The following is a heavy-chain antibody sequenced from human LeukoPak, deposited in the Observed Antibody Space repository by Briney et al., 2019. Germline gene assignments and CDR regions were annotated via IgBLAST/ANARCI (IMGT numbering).Heavy chain of an antibody. J-gene: IGHJ3*02. Sequence: GASVKVSCKASGYTFTSYGISWVRQAPGPGLEWVGWISAYNGNTNYAQKLQGRVTMTTDTSTSTAYMELRSLRSEDTDVYYCARDQEWLLLRGAFDIWXQGTMVTVSS. D-gene: IGHD3-22*01. CDR2: ISAYNGNT. V-gene: IGHV1-18*01. CDR3: ARDQEWLLLRGAFDI. CDR1: GYTFTSYG.